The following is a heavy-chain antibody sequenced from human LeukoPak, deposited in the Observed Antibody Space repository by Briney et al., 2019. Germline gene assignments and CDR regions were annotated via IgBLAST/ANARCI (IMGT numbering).Heavy chain of an antibody. CDR3: VKMDSRDY. CDR2: IDNYGDGT. D-gene: IGHD3/OR15-3a*01. CDR1: RFSFRNYA. J-gene: IGHJ4*02. V-gene: IGHV3-64D*06. Sequence: PGGSLRLSCSASRFSFRNYAMHWVRQAPGKGLEYVSAIDNYGDGTYYTHSVKGRFTFSRDISKNTLYLQMSSLRAEDTAVYYCVKMDSRDYWGQGTLVIASS.